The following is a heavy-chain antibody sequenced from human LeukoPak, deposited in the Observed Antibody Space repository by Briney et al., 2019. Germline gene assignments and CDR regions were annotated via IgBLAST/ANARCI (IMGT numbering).Heavy chain of an antibody. CDR2: TYYSGGI. CDR3: ARGGAVAGLRRAFDI. Sequence: SETLSLTCTVSVAPISTYSWTWLRQTPGKGLECIGYTYYSGGINYKPSLKSRITISLDTPKNQLSLKLASVTAADKAVYYCARGGAVAGLRRAFDIWGQGTMVTVSS. D-gene: IGHD6-19*01. CDR1: VAPISTYS. J-gene: IGHJ3*02. V-gene: IGHV4-59*01.